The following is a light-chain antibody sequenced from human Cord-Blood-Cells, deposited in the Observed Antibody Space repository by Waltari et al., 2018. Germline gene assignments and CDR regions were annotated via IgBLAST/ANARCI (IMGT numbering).Light chain of an antibody. Sequence: DIQLTQSPSTLPASVGDRVTITCRASQSISSWLACDQQKPGKAPKLLIHKASSLESGVPSRFSGSGSGTEFTLAISSLQPDDFATYYCQQYDSYSPTFGGGTKVEIK. CDR2: KAS. V-gene: IGKV1-5*03. J-gene: IGKJ4*01. CDR1: QSISSW. CDR3: QQYDSYSPT.